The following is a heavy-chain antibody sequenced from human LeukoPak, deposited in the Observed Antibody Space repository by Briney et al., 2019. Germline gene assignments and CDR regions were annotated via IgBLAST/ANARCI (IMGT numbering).Heavy chain of an antibody. D-gene: IGHD3-10*01. CDR1: GGSSSGYY. J-gene: IGHJ4*02. CDR3: ARDTYYYGFDY. CDR2: IYYSGST. Sequence: PSETLSLTYTVSGGSSSGYYWSWIRQPPGKGLEWIGFIYYSGSTNYNPSLKSRVTMSVDTSKTQFSLKLSSVTAADTAVYYCARDTYYYGFDYWGQGTLVTVSS. V-gene: IGHV4-59*08.